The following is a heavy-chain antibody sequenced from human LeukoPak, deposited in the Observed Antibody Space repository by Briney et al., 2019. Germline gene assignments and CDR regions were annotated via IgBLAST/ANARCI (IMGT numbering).Heavy chain of an antibody. CDR1: GFTFSGYG. CDR2: ISYDGNTQ. J-gene: IGHJ4*02. V-gene: IGHV3-30*03. CDR3: ARDPYY. Sequence: TGGSLRLSCAASGFTFSGYGMHWVRQAPGKGPEWVAVISYDGNTQYYADSVRGRFTISRDNSRDTLYLQVSSLRAEDTAVYYCARDPYYWGQGTLVTVSS.